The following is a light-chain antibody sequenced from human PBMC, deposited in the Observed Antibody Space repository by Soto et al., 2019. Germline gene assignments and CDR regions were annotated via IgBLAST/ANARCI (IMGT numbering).Light chain of an antibody. CDR2: AAS. J-gene: IGKJ2*01. CDR3: QQYFGSLYT. V-gene: IGKV3-20*01. CDR1: QSISSTY. Sequence: SVLTQSPGTPSLFPGEGATLSCRTSQSISSTYLAWYQQRPGQAPRLLIYAASSRATGIPDRFSGSGSGTDFTLTISRLEPEDFAVYYCQQYFGSLYTFGQGTKLEIK.